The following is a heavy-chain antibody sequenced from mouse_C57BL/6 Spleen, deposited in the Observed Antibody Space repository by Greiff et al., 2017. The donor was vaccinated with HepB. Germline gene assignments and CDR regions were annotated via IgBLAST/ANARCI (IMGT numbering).Heavy chain of an antibody. D-gene: IGHD1-1*01. Sequence: EVKVEESGGGLVQPGGSMKLSCAASGFTFSDAWMDWVRQSPEKGLEWVAEIRNKANNHATYYAESVKGRFTISRDDSKSSVYLQMNSLRAEDTGIYYCTRPPYYGSSYWFAYWGQGTLVTVSA. CDR1: GFTFSDAW. CDR2: IRNKANNHAT. CDR3: TRPPYYGSSYWFAY. V-gene: IGHV6-6*01. J-gene: IGHJ3*01.